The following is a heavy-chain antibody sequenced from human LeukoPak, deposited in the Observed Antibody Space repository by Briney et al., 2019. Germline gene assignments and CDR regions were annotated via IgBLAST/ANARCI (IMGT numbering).Heavy chain of an antibody. Sequence: GESLKISCKGSGYSFTSYWIGWVRQMPGKGLEWMGIIYPGDSDTRYSPSFQGQVTISADKSISTAYLQWSSLKASDTAMYYCARWGAGLATIVPFDIWGQGTMVTVSS. D-gene: IGHD5-24*01. CDR1: GYSFTSYW. CDR3: ARWGAGLATIVPFDI. CDR2: IYPGDSDT. J-gene: IGHJ3*02. V-gene: IGHV5-51*01.